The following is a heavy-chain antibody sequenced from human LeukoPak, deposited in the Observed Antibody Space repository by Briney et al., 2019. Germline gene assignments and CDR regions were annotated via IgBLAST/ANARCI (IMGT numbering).Heavy chain of an antibody. D-gene: IGHD6-13*01. Sequence: PSETLSLTCAVYGGSFSGYYWSWIRQPPGKGLEWIGEINHSGSTNYNPSLRSRVTISVDTSKNQFFLKLSSVTAADTAVYYCARATAGMGNDYWGQGTLVTVSS. V-gene: IGHV4-34*01. J-gene: IGHJ4*02. CDR3: ARATAGMGNDY. CDR2: INHSGST. CDR1: GGSFSGYY.